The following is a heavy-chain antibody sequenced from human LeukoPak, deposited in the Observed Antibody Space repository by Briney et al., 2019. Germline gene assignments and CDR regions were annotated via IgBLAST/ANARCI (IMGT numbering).Heavy chain of an antibody. J-gene: IGHJ4*02. CDR3: AKPQSGWYLFDH. Sequence: SGGSLRLSCAASGFTFSTSTMSWVRQAPGKGLEWVSAIGGDGGATFYAGSVKGRFTISRDNSKNTLYLQMNSLRAEDTAVYFCAKPQSGWYLFDHWGQGTLVTVSS. V-gene: IGHV3-23*01. D-gene: IGHD6-19*01. CDR2: IGGDGGAT. CDR1: GFTFSTST.